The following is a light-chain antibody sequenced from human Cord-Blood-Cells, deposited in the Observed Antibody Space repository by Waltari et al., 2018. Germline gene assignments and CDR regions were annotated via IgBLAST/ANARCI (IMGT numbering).Light chain of an antibody. CDR3: CSYAGSSTFAV. J-gene: IGLJ7*01. CDR1: SSDVGRYNL. V-gene: IGLV2-23*02. CDR2: EVS. Sequence: QSALTQPASVSGSPGQSITISCTGTSSDVGRYNLLSWYQQHPGKAPKLMIYEVSKRPSGVSNRFSGSKSGNTASLTISGLQAEDEADYYCCSYAGSSTFAVFGGGTQLTVL.